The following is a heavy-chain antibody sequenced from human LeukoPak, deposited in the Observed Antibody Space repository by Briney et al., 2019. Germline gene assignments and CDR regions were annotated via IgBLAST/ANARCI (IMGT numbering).Heavy chain of an antibody. CDR3: TRGLTGYFYGRDV. Sequence: GGSLRLSCAASGFAFDEYAMHWVRQVPGKGLEWVSGSSWNSDSIGYADSVKGRFTISRDNAKNSLYLQMNSLRLEDTALYYCTRGLTGYFYGRDVGGQGPTVTVSS. CDR1: GFAFDEYA. V-gene: IGHV3-9*01. D-gene: IGHD3-9*01. J-gene: IGHJ6*02. CDR2: SSWNSDSI.